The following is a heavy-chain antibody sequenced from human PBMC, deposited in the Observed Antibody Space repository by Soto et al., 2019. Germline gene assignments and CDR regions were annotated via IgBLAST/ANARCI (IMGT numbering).Heavy chain of an antibody. CDR2: INHSGST. CDR3: ARGAVVPAAIGYGMDV. Sequence: PSETLSLTCAVYGGSFSGYYWSWIRQPPGKGLERIREINHSGSTNYNPSLKSRVTISVDTSKNQFSLKLSSVTAADTAVYYCARGAVVPAAIGYGMDVWGQGTTVTASS. V-gene: IGHV4-34*01. D-gene: IGHD2-2*02. CDR1: GGSFSGYY. J-gene: IGHJ6*02.